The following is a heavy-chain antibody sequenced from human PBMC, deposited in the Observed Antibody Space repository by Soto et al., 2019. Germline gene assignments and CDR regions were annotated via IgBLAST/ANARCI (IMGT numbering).Heavy chain of an antibody. V-gene: IGHV3-30-3*01. CDR3: ARTTYGSGSYPLFGY. CDR1: GFTFSSYA. J-gene: IGHJ4*02. CDR2: ISYDGSNK. Sequence: QVQLVESGGGVVQPGRSLRLSCAASGFTFSSYAMHWVRQAPGKGLEWVAVISYDGSNKYYADSVKGRFTISRDNSTNTLYLQMNSLRAEDTAVYYCARTTYGSGSYPLFGYWGQGTLVTVSS. D-gene: IGHD3-10*01.